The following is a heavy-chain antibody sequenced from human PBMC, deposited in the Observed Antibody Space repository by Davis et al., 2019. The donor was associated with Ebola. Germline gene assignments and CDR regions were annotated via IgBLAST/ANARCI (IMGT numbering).Heavy chain of an antibody. CDR3: ARAEMAPWDFDY. D-gene: IGHD5-24*01. Sequence: GESLKISCAASGFTFSSYWMSWVRQAPGKGLEWVANIKQDGSEKYYVDSVKGRFTISRDNAKNSLYLQMNSLRAEDTAVYYCARAEMAPWDFDYWGQGTLVTVSS. CDR2: IKQDGSEK. V-gene: IGHV3-7*03. CDR1: GFTFSSYW. J-gene: IGHJ4*02.